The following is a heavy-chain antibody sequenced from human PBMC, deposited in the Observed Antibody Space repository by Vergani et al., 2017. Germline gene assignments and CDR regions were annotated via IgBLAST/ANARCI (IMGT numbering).Heavy chain of an antibody. CDR2: INAGNGNT. CDR1: GYTFTSYA. CDR3: ASSKYSDYGRSYWYFDL. Sequence: QVQLVQSGAEVKKPGASVKVSCKASGYTFTSYAMHWVRQAPGQRLEWMGWINAGNGNTKYSQKFKGRVTITRATSASTAYMGLSSLRSEDTAVYYCASSKYSDYGRSYWYFDLWGRGTLVTVSS. V-gene: IGHV1-3*01. J-gene: IGHJ2*01. D-gene: IGHD4-11*01.